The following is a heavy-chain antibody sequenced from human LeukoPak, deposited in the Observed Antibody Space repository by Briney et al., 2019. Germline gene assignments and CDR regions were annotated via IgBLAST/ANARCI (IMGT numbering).Heavy chain of an antibody. D-gene: IGHD6-13*01. CDR1: GFSFNNYD. V-gene: IGHV3-48*02. CDR2: ISSTSGTI. J-gene: IGHJ4*02. Sequence: GGSLRLSCAASGFSFNNYDINWVRQAPGKGLEWVTYISSTSGTIYYADSVEGRFTISRDNAKNSLYLQMNSQRDEDTAVYYCARVGVMSSSSDWGQGTLVTVSS. CDR3: ARVGVMSSSSD.